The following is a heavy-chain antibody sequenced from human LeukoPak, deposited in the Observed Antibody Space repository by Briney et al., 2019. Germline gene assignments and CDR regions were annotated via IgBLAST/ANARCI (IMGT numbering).Heavy chain of an antibody. CDR1: GFTFGDYA. Sequence: GGSLRLSCTASGFTFGDYAMSWVRQAPGKGLEWVGFIRSKAYGGTTEYAASVKGRFTISRDDSKSIAYLQMNSLKTEDTAVYYCTRDVPLYGDYGHYYYHMDVWGKGTTVTVSS. CDR2: IRSKAYGGTT. D-gene: IGHD4-17*01. J-gene: IGHJ6*03. V-gene: IGHV3-49*04. CDR3: TRDVPLYGDYGHYYYHMDV.